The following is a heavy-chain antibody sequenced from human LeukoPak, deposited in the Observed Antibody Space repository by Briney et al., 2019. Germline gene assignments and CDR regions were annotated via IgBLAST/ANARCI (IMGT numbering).Heavy chain of an antibody. CDR3: ARPRIAAAATPFDY. CDR1: GGSFSGYY. J-gene: IGHJ4*02. Sequence: PSETLSLTCAVYGGSFSGYYWSWIRQPPGKGLEWIGEINHSGSTNYNPSLKSRVTISVDTSKNQFSLKLSSVTAADTAVYYCARPRIAAAATPFDYWGQGTLVTVSS. D-gene: IGHD6-13*01. V-gene: IGHV4-34*01. CDR2: INHSGST.